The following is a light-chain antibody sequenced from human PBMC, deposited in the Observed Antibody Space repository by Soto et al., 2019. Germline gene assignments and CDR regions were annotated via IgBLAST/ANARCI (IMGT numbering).Light chain of an antibody. CDR3: QQRSNWPFT. CDR1: HRVSSN. V-gene: IGKV3-15*01. J-gene: IGKJ3*01. CDR2: GVS. Sequence: EILMTQFSGILFVSPGDGATLSWSASHRVSSNLVCYQQKPGQAPTLLIYGVSTRANGVPARFSGSGSGTVYTLTISSLQSEDFAVYYCQQRSNWPFTFGPGTKVDIK.